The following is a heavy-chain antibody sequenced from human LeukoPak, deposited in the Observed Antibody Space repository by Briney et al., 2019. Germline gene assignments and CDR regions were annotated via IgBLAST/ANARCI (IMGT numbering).Heavy chain of an antibody. J-gene: IGHJ4*02. D-gene: IGHD5-18*01. Sequence: GGSLRLSCAASGFTFSSHSMNWVRQAPGKGLEWVSYISSRSSTIYYADSVKGRFTISRDNAKNSLYLQMNSLTAEDTALYHRARDRSYGSFDFWGQGTLVTVSS. V-gene: IGHV3-48*04. CDR2: ISSRSSTI. CDR1: GFTFSSHS. CDR3: ARDRSYGSFDF.